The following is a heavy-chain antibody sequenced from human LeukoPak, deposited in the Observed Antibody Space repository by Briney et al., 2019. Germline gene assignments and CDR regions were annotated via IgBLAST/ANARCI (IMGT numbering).Heavy chain of an antibody. CDR2: INPSGGST. CDR3: ARASRGGSGSYPYYGMDV. D-gene: IGHD3-10*01. Sequence: GASVKVSCKASGYTFTSYYMHWVRQAPGQGLEWMGIINPSGGSTSYAQKFQGRVTMTRDTSTSTVYMELSSLRSEDTAVCYCARASRGGSGSYPYYGMDVWGKGTTVTVSS. CDR1: GYTFTSYY. J-gene: IGHJ6*04. V-gene: IGHV1-46*01.